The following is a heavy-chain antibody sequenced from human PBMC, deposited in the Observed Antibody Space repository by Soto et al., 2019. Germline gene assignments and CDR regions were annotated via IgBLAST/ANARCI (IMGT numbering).Heavy chain of an antibody. Sequence: QVQLQESGPGLVKPSQTLSLTCTVSGGSISSGDYYWSWIRQPPGKGLEWIGHIYYSGSTYYNPSLTSRVTISVAASKNQFSLKLSSVTAADTAAYYCAKYQPTSTSFDPWGQGTLVTVSS. D-gene: IGHD2-2*01. CDR3: AKYQPTSTSFDP. V-gene: IGHV4-30-4*01. CDR2: IYYSGST. J-gene: IGHJ5*02. CDR1: GGSISSGDYY.